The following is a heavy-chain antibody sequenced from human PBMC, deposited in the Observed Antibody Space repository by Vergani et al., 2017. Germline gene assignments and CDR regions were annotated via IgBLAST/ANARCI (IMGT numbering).Heavy chain of an antibody. D-gene: IGHD2-21*01. CDR2: TYTSGAT. CDR1: GGSFSTGGQS. J-gene: IGHJ3*01. Sequence: QVQLQESGPGLVKPSQTLSLTCTVSGGSFSTGGQSWTWLRQSAGKGLEWIGRTYTSGATNYNPSLRSRAIMSVGASKKQFSLKLTSVTAADTAVYYCARDGGEYDKDALDVWGQGTKVTVTS. V-gene: IGHV4-61*02. CDR3: ARDGGEYDKDALDV.